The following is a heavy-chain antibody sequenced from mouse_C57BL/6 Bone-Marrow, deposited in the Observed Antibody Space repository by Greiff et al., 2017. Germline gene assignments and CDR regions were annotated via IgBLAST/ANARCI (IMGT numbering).Heavy chain of an antibody. D-gene: IGHD1-1*01. J-gene: IGHJ4*01. CDR3: ARSPIYYYGSRGWNYAMDY. CDR2: IHPNSGST. Sequence: QVQLQQPGAELVKPGASVKLSCKASGYTFTSYWMHWVKQRPGQGLEWIGMIHPNSGSTNYNEKFKSKATLTVDKSSSTAYMQLSSLTSEDSAVYYCARSPIYYYGSRGWNYAMDYWGQGTSVTVSS. V-gene: IGHV1-64*01. CDR1: GYTFTSYW.